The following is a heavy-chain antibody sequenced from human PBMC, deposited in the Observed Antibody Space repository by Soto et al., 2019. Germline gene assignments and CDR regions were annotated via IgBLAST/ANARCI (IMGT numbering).Heavy chain of an antibody. V-gene: IGHV3-21*01. CDR2: ISSSSSYI. Sequence: GSLRLSCAASGFTFSSYSINWVRQAPGKGLEWVSSISSSSSYIYYADSVKGRFTISRDNAKNSLYLQMNSLRAEDTAVYYCARDRAAAGTEIDYWGQGTLVTVSS. J-gene: IGHJ4*02. CDR1: GFTFSSYS. CDR3: ARDRAAAGTEIDY. D-gene: IGHD6-13*01.